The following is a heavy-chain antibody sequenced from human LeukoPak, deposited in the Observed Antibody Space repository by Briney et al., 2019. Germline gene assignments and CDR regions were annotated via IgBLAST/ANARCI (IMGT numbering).Heavy chain of an antibody. D-gene: IGHD3-10*01. Sequence: SETLSLTCAASGGSISSGGYSWNWIRQPPGKGLEWIGYIYHSGSTYYNPSLKSRVTISVDRSKNQFSLKLSSVTAADTAVYYCARGYYGSGSYSWFDPWGQGTLVTVSS. J-gene: IGHJ5*02. V-gene: IGHV4-30-2*01. CDR1: GGSISSGGYS. CDR2: IYHSGST. CDR3: ARGYYGSGSYSWFDP.